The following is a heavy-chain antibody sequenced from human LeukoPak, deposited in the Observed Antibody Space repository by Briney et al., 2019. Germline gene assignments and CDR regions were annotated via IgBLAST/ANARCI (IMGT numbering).Heavy chain of an antibody. D-gene: IGHD2-2*01. Sequence: GGSLRLSCAASGFTFSDSYMSWIRQAPGKGLEWVSYISSSSAYTNYADSVKGRFTISRDNAKNSLYLQMNSLRAEDTAVYYCARYIVVVPAARPYYYGMDVWGQGTTVTVSS. J-gene: IGHJ6*02. CDR3: ARYIVVVPAARPYYYGMDV. CDR1: GFTFSDSY. V-gene: IGHV3-11*03. CDR2: ISSSSAYT.